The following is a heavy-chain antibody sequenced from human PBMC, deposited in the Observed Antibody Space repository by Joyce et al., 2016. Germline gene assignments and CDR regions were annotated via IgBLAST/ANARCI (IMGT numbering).Heavy chain of an antibody. D-gene: IGHD1-26*01. CDR3: ARRRLKKEQGWFDP. CDR1: GFTFCSYS. V-gene: IGHV3-21*01. CDR2: ISINSTYI. Sequence: EVQLVESGGGLVKPGGCLRVCCADSGFTFCSYSINWVRQAPGKGLEWVSSISINSTYIYYAASLMGRFTVSRDNAKTSLYLQMNSLRAEYTAVYSCARRRLKKEQGWFDPWGQGTLVTVSS. J-gene: IGHJ5*02.